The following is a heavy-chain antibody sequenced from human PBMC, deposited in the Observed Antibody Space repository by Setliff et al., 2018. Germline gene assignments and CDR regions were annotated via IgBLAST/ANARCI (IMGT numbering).Heavy chain of an antibody. V-gene: IGHV4-39*07. J-gene: IGHJ6*02. CDR3: ARDKPEGYKFWSGYLGGGLMDV. D-gene: IGHD3-3*01. CDR1: GGSISSSSYY. Sequence: PSETLSLTCTVSGGSISSSSYYWGWIRQPPGKGLEWIGSIYYSGSTYYNPSLKSRVTISVDTSKNQFSLKLSSVTAADTAVYYCARDKPEGYKFWSGYLGGGLMDVWGQGTTVTVSS. CDR2: IYYSGST.